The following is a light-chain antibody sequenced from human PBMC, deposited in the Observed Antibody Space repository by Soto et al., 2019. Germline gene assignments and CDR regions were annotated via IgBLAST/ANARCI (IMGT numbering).Light chain of an antibody. V-gene: IGKV3-15*01. J-gene: IGKJ5*01. CDR1: QGVTTN. CDR3: QQYNNWPFS. CDR2: DVS. Sequence: EMVMTQSPGTLSVSPGERATLSCMAGQGVTTNFAWYQQKSGQSPRLLIYDVSIRATGVPARFSGTGSETDFTLTISGLQSEDSAVYFCQQYNNWPFSFGQGTRLEF.